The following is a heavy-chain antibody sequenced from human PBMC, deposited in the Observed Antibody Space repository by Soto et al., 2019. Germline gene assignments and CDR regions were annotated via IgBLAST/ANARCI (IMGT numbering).Heavy chain of an antibody. Sequence: ASVKVSCKASGYTFTSYAMHWVRQAPGQGLEWMGWINAGNGNTKYSQKFQGRVTITRDTSASTAYMELSSLRSEDTAVYYCAMPDSTYSGYDYYYYGMDVWGQGTTVTVSS. V-gene: IGHV1-3*01. CDR2: INAGNGNT. CDR3: AMPDSTYSGYDYYYYGMDV. J-gene: IGHJ6*02. D-gene: IGHD5-12*01. CDR1: GYTFTSYA.